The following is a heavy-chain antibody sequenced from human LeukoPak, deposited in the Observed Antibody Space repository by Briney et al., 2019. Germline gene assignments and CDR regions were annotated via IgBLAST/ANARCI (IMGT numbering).Heavy chain of an antibody. V-gene: IGHV3-74*01. CDR1: GFTFSSYW. J-gene: IGHJ4*02. CDR2: IASDGSST. CDR3: ARDLRSRAH. D-gene: IGHD4-17*01. Sequence: GGSLRLSCAASGFTFSSYWMNWVRQAPGKGLVWVSRIASDGSSTTYADSVKGRFSISRDNSKNTLYLQMSSLRAEDTAVYYCARDLRSRAHWGQGTLVTVSS.